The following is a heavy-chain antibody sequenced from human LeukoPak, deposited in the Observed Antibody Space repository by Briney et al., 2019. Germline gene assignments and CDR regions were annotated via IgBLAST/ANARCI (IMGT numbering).Heavy chain of an antibody. Sequence: GGSLRLSCAASGFTFDDYAIHWVRQAPGKGLEWVSGISWNSGSIGYADSVKGRFTISRDNAKNSLYLQMNSLRAEDMGLYYCAKSRDGLVHLALDYWGQGTLVTVSS. CDR3: AKSRDGLVHLALDY. V-gene: IGHV3-9*03. J-gene: IGHJ4*02. CDR1: GFTFDDYA. D-gene: IGHD6-6*01. CDR2: ISWNSGSI.